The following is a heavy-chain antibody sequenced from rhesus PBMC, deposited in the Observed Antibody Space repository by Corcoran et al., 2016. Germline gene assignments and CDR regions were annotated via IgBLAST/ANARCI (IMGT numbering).Heavy chain of an antibody. CDR3: ARYGRSGSWNFDY. CDR2: FNGNRGST. V-gene: IGHV4-80*01. Sequence: QVQLQESGPGLVKPSDTLSLTCAVSGGSLSSYWWSWIRSPPGKGMEWIGEFNGNRGSTNYNPSLKSLVTISKDASKNQFSLKLSSVTAADTAVYYCARYGRSGSWNFDYWGQGVLVTVSS. CDR1: GGSLSSYW. J-gene: IGHJ4*01. D-gene: IGHD6-25*01.